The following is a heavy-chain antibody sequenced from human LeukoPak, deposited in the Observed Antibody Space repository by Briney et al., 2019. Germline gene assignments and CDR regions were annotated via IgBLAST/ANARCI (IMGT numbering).Heavy chain of an antibody. CDR2: IRYDGSNK. CDR3: AKELTGFSTIDY. CDR1: GFTFSSYG. V-gene: IGHV3-30*02. D-gene: IGHD3-9*01. J-gene: IGHJ4*02. Sequence: GGSLRLSCAASGFTFSSYGMHWVRQAPGKGLEWVAFIRYDGSNKYYADSVKGRFTISRDNSKNMLYLQMNSLRAEDTAVFYCAKELTGFSTIDYWGQGTLVTVSS.